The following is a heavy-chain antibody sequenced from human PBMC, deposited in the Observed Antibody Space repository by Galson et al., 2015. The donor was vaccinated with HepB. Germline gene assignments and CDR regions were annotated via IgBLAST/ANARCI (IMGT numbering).Heavy chain of an antibody. V-gene: IGHV3-43D*04. Sequence: SLRLSCAASGFTFHDYAMYWVRQAPGKGLEWVSLISWDGNTTYYADSVKGRFTISRENSKNSLYLQMNSLRAEDTALYYCAREHSRQRFYYYYGMDVWGQGTTVTVSS. J-gene: IGHJ6*02. D-gene: IGHD5-24*01. CDR1: GFTFHDYA. CDR3: AREHSRQRFYYYYGMDV. CDR2: ISWDGNTT.